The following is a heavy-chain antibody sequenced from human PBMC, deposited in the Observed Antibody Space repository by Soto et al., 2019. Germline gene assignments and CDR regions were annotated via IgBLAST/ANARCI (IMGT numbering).Heavy chain of an antibody. CDR2: ISSSSSTI. D-gene: IGHD3-16*02. Sequence: GGSLRLSCAASGFTFSSYSMNWVRQAPGKGLEWVSYISSSSSTIHYADSVKGRFSISRDNAKNSLYLQMNSLRAEDTAVYYFARDRSVDRDGMDVWGQGTTVTVSS. V-gene: IGHV3-48*01. CDR3: ARDRSVDRDGMDV. CDR1: GFTFSSYS. J-gene: IGHJ6*02.